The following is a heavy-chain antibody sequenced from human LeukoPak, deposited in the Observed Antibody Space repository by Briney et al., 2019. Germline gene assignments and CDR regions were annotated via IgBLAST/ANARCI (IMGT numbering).Heavy chain of an antibody. D-gene: IGHD6-19*01. Sequence: ASVKVSCKASGGTFSSYAISWVRQAPGQGLEWMGRIIPILGIANYAQKFQGRVTITADKSTSTAYMELSSLRSEDTAVYYCARVLAVVTNWFDPWGQGTLVTVSS. CDR3: ARVLAVVTNWFDP. J-gene: IGHJ5*02. CDR2: IIPILGIA. CDR1: GGTFSSYA. V-gene: IGHV1-69*04.